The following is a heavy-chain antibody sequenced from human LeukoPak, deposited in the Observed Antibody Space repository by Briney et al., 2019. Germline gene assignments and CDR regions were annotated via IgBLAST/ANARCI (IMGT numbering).Heavy chain of an antibody. J-gene: IGHJ4*02. D-gene: IGHD4-17*01. CDR2: ISGSGGST. Sequence: GGSLRLSCAASGFTFSSYAMSWVRQAPGKGLEWVSAISGSGGSTYYADSVKGRFTISRDNSKNTLYLQMNSLRAEDTAVYYCARDGMGPYGDYVSYFNYWGQGTLVTVSS. CDR3: ARDGMGPYGDYVSYFNY. V-gene: IGHV3-23*01. CDR1: GFTFSSYA.